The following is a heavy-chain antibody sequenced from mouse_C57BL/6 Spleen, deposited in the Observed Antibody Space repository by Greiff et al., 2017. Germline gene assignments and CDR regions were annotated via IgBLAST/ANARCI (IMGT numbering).Heavy chain of an antibody. V-gene: IGHV1-82*01. CDR2: IYPGDGDT. CDR3: ARSGLSYAMDY. J-gene: IGHJ4*01. CDR1: GYAFSSSW. Sequence: VQLQQSGPELVKPGASVKISCKASGYAFSSSWMNWVKQRPGKGLEWIGRIYPGDGDTNYNGKFKGKATLTSDKSSSTAYMQLSSLTSEDSAVYFCARSGLSYAMDYWGQGTSVTVSS. D-gene: IGHD3-1*01.